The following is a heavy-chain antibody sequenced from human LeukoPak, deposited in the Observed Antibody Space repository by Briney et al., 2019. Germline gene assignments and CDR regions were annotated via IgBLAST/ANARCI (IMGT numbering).Heavy chain of an antibody. CDR2: ISGSGGST. CDR1: GFIFSSYA. D-gene: IGHD6-6*01. Sequence: PGGSLRLSCAASGFIFSSYAMSWVRQAPGKGLEWVSTISGSGGSTYYADSVKGRFTISRDNSKNTVYLQMNSLRAEDTAVYYCAKGRGSSETYYFDYWGQGTLVAVSS. J-gene: IGHJ4*02. V-gene: IGHV3-23*01. CDR3: AKGRGSSETYYFDY.